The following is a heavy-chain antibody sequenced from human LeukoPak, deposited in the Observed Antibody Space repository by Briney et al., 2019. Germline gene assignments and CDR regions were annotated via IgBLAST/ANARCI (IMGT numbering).Heavy chain of an antibody. CDR1: GFTISSNY. V-gene: IGHV3-66*01. CDR3: ATIATPQDY. J-gene: IGHJ4*02. CDR2: IYSGGSR. D-gene: IGHD2-21*01. Sequence: PSGSLRLSCAASGFTISSNYMSWVRQAPGKGLEWVSDIYSGGSRYYADSVKGRFTISRDNSKNTPYLQMNSPRAEDTAVYYCATIATPQDYWGQGTLVTVSS.